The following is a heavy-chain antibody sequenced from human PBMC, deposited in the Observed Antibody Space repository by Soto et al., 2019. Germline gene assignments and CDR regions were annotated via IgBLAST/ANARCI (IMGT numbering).Heavy chain of an antibody. V-gene: IGHV4-61*01. CDR2: VYYSGST. CDR3: AREAYSSSLAFDY. CDR1: GASVNSDNSY. Sequence: SETLSLTCTVSGASVNSDNSYWSWLRQPPGKGLEWIGCVYYSGSTNYNPSLKSRVTISLDMSKNQFSLRLTSVTAADTAVYYCAREAYSSSLAFDYWGQGTLVTVS. D-gene: IGHD6-6*01. J-gene: IGHJ4*01.